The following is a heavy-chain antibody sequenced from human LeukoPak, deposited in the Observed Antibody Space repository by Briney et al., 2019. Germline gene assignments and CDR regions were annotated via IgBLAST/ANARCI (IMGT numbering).Heavy chain of an antibody. CDR2: ISSSSSYI. Sequence: GGSLRLSCAASGFTFSSYSMNWVRQAPGKGLEWVSSISSSSSYIYYADSVKGRFTISRDNAKNSLYLQMNSLRAEDTAVYYCASCSGSSCYSVGDYWGQGTLVTVSS. CDR1: GFTFSSYS. D-gene: IGHD2-15*01. V-gene: IGHV3-21*01. CDR3: ASCSGSSCYSVGDY. J-gene: IGHJ4*02.